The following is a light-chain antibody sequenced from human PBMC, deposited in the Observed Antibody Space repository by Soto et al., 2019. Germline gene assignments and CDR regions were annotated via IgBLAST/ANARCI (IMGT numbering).Light chain of an antibody. CDR2: EVA. CDR1: SSDVGGYNF. CDR3: CSYSGGNIWV. J-gene: IGLJ3*02. V-gene: IGLV2-14*03. Sequence: QSALTQTASVSGSPGQSITMSCTGTSSDVGGYNFVSWYQQHPGKAPKLIVYEVANRLSGVSDRFSGSKSGNTAFLTISGLQAEDEADYYCCSYSGGNIWVFGGGTKLTVL.